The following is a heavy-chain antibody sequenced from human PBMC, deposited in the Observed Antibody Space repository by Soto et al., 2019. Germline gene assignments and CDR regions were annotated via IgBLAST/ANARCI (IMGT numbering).Heavy chain of an antibody. CDR1: GDSINNDDYY. CDR2: ISNSGST. V-gene: IGHV4-30-4*01. D-gene: IGHD3-10*01. Sequence: NPSETLSLTCTVSGDSINNDDYYWSWIRQPPGKGLEWIGYISNSGSTFHNPSLRGRLSMSIDTSKNQFSLRLTSVTAADTAVYYCARYKVGGSGSSYNAWFDPWGQGTLVTVSS. CDR3: ARYKVGGSGSSYNAWFDP. J-gene: IGHJ5*02.